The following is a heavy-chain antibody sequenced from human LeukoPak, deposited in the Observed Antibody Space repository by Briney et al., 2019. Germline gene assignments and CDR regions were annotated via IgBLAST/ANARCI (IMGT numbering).Heavy chain of an antibody. J-gene: IGHJ4*02. CDR3: TRESGSYHGNDF. CDR2: INPNNGRT. Sequence: HWXXXAXXXXXXXXGRINPNNGRTNYAQKFQGRVTMTGDTSISTAYMELSSLRSDDTAVYYCTRESGSYHGNDFWGQGTLVTVSP. V-gene: IGHV1-2*06. D-gene: IGHD1-26*01.